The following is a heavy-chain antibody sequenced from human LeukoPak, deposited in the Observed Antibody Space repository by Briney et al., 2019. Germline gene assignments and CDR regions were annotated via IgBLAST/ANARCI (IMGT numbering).Heavy chain of an antibody. V-gene: IGHV3-30-3*01. J-gene: IGHJ3*02. CDR1: GFTFSSYA. CDR2: ISYDGSNK. CDR3: ARDFQLEPREYAFDI. Sequence: PGGSLRLSCAASGFTFSSYAMHWVRQAPGKGLEWVAVISYDGSNKYYADSVKGRFTISRDNSKNTLYLQMNSLRAEDTAVYYCARDFQLEPREYAFDIWGQGTMVTVSS. D-gene: IGHD1-1*01.